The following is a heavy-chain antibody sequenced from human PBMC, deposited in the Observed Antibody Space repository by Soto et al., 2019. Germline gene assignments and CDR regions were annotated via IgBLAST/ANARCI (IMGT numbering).Heavy chain of an antibody. D-gene: IGHD2-21*01. CDR1: GYDFTHFW. J-gene: IGHJ4*02. CDR3: ARVTNYAHSGDFYSLAF. Sequence: GASRKISWRGSGYDFTHFWVAGVRQTPGKGLEWMRVIYPGDAETRYSPSFQGRVTFSVDKSIDTAYLHWSSLEASDTAIYYCARVTNYAHSGDFYSLAFWGQGALVTVSS. CDR2: IYPGDAET. V-gene: IGHV5-51*01.